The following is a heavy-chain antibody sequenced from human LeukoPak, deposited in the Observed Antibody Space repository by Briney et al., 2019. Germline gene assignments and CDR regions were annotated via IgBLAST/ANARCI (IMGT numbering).Heavy chain of an antibody. CDR1: GFTFSSYA. CDR2: ISGSGGST. Sequence: PGGSLRLSCAASGFTFSSYAMSWVRQAPGKGLEWVSAISGSGGSTYYADSVKGRFTISRDKSKNAMYLQMNSLRAEDTAVYYCAKGVYLVPATSYFDSWGQGTLVTVSS. CDR3: AKGVYLVPATSYFDS. D-gene: IGHD3-16*02. J-gene: IGHJ4*02. V-gene: IGHV3-23*01.